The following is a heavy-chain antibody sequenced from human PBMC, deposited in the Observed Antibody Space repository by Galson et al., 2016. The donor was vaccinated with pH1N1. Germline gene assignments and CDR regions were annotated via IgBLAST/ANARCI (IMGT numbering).Heavy chain of an antibody. CDR2: IYPGDSDT. D-gene: IGHD1/OR15-1a*01. V-gene: IGHV5-51*01. CDR3: ARRGINGTDF. Sequence: QSGAEVKKSGESLKISCKGSGYSFKSYWIAWVRQMPGKGLEWMGIIYPGDSDTRYSPSFLGQVIMSADKSISTAFLQWSSLNASDTAMYYCARRGINGTDFWGQGTLVTVPS. J-gene: IGHJ4*02. CDR1: GYSFKSYW.